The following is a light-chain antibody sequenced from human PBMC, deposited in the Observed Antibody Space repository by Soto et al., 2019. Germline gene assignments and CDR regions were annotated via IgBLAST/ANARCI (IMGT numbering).Light chain of an antibody. CDR2: GNN. J-gene: IGLJ1*01. CDR1: SSNIGAGYD. Sequence: QSVLTQPPSVSGAPGQTVTISCIGSSSNIGAGYDAQWYQQLPGRAPKPLIYGNNNRPSGVPDRFSGSKSGTSASLAITGLQAEDEADYYCHSYDISLSGDVLGSGTKLTVL. CDR3: HSYDISLSGDV. V-gene: IGLV1-40*01.